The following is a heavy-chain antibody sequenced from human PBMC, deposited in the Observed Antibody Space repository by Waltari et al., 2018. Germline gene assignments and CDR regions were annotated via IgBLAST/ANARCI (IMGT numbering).Heavy chain of an antibody. J-gene: IGHJ4*02. D-gene: IGHD3-9*01. V-gene: IGHV3-49*04. Sequence: EVKLVESGGNLVQPGRSLRLSCAASGFDFRQFAMTWVRQAPGKGLEWRGFIRSKPCGENTELAASVKDRFTISRDDSKSIAYLQMNSLKTEDTAVYYCTRDSNTYFDILTVLDYWGQGTLVTVSS. CDR3: TRDSNTYFDILTVLDY. CDR1: GFDFRQFA. CDR2: IRSKPCGENT.